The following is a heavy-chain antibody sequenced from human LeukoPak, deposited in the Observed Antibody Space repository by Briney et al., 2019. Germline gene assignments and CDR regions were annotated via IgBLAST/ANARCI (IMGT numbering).Heavy chain of an antibody. CDR3: AKDFHPLSSRDGYHGKRLILDY. CDR1: GFTFSSYA. D-gene: IGHD5-24*01. J-gene: IGHJ4*02. Sequence: PGGSLRLSCAASGFTFSSYAMSWVRQAQGKGLEWVSAISGSGGSTYYADSVKGRFTISRDNSKNTLYLQMNSLRAEGTAVYYCAKDFHPLSSRDGYHGKRLILDYWGQGTLVTVSS. V-gene: IGHV3-23*01. CDR2: ISGSGGST.